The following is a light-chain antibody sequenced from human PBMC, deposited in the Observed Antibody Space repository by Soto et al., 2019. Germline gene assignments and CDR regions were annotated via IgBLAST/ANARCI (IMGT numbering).Light chain of an antibody. Sequence: QSVLTQPPSVSGAPGQRVTISCTGSSSNIGGGYEVHWYQQLPGTAPKLLIYGNSNRPSGVPDRFSGSKSGTSASLAITGLQAEDEADYYCQSYDSSLSGVVFGGGTKLTVL. CDR1: SSNIGGGYE. CDR3: QSYDSSLSGVV. J-gene: IGLJ2*01. V-gene: IGLV1-40*01. CDR2: GNS.